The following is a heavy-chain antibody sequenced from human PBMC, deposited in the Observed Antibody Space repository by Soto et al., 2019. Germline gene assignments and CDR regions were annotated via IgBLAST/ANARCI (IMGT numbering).Heavy chain of an antibody. CDR1: GYTFTSYA. CDR3: ARGAGEQWLVPYFDY. V-gene: IGHV1-3*01. Sequence: GASVKVSCKASGYTFTSYAMHWVRQAPGQRLEWMGWINAGNGNTKYSQKFQGRVTITRDTSASTAYMELSSLRSEDTAVYYCARGAGEQWLVPYFDYWGQGTLVTVSS. J-gene: IGHJ4*02. CDR2: INAGNGNT. D-gene: IGHD6-19*01.